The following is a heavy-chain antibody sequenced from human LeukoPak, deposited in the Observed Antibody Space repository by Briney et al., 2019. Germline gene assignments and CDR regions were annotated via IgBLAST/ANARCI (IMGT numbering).Heavy chain of an antibody. CDR3: ARTLTTTYS. J-gene: IGHJ4*02. V-gene: IGHV3-48*03. CDR1: GFTFSSHE. D-gene: IGHD4-17*01. CDR2: ISNSGGDI. Sequence: GGSLRLSCAASGFTFSSHEMNWVRQAPGKGLEWLSYISNSGGDINYADSVKGRFTISRDNAKNSLYLQMNSLRVEDTAVYYCARTLTTTYSWGRGTLVTVSS.